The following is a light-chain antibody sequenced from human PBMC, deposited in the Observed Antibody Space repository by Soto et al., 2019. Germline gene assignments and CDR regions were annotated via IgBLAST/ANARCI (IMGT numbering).Light chain of an antibody. Sequence: EIVLTQSPGTLSLSPGERATLSCRASQTVRNNYLAWYQQKPGQAPRLLIYDASSRATGIPARFSGSGSGTDFTLTIASLQSEDFAVYYCQQYNNWPRTFGQGTKVDIK. CDR1: QTVRNNY. V-gene: IGKV3-20*01. CDR2: DAS. J-gene: IGKJ1*01. CDR3: QQYNNWPRT.